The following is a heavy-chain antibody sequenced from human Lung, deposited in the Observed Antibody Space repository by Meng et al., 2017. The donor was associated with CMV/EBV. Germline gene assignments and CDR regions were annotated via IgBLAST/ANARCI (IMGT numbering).Heavy chain of an antibody. CDR2: INHSGSI. CDR1: GGSFSGYY. V-gene: IGHV4-34*01. CDR3: ARAPIINDFWSGQVSNYFDN. Sequence: SETLSLXCAVYGGSFSGYYWSWIRQPPGKGLEWIGEINHSGSINYNPSLKSRVTISVDTSKDQFSLKLNSVTAADTAVNYCARAPIINDFWSGQVSNYFDNWGQGXLVTVSS. J-gene: IGHJ4*02. D-gene: IGHD3-3*01.